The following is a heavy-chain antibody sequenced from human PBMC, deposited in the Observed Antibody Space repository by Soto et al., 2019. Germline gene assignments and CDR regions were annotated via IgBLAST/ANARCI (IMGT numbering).Heavy chain of an antibody. CDR2: ISGSGGST. Sequence: GGSLRLSCAASGFTFSSYAISWVRQAPGKGLEWVSAISGSGGSTYYADSVKGRFTISRDNSKNTLYLQMNSLRAEDTAVYYCAKGAVPTTPVPLFDYWGQGTLVTGLL. CDR1: GFTFSSYA. V-gene: IGHV3-23*01. D-gene: IGHD1-1*01. J-gene: IGHJ4*02. CDR3: AKGAVPTTPVPLFDY.